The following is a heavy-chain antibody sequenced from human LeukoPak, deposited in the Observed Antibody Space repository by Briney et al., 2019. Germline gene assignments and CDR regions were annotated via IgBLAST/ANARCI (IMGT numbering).Heavy chain of an antibody. D-gene: IGHD4-17*01. V-gene: IGHV3-30*04. CDR1: GFTFSSYA. CDR3: ARDDYGDYVPDY. CDR2: ISYDGSNK. J-gene: IGHJ4*02. Sequence: GGFLRLSCAASGFTFSSYAMHWVRQAPGKGLEWVAVISYDGSNKYYADSVKGRFTISRDNSKNTLYLQMNSLRAEDTAVYYCARDDYGDYVPDYWGQGTLVTVSS.